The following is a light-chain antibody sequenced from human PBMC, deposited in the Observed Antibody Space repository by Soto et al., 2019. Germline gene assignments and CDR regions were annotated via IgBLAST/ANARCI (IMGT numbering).Light chain of an antibody. CDR1: QSVSSW. Sequence: DIQMTQSPSTLSASVGDRVTITCRASQSVSSWLAWYQKKPGKAPKLLIYKASSLESGVPPRFSGSGSGTEFTLTISSLQPDDFANYFCQQYHTYSTFGQGTKVDIK. CDR3: QQYHTYST. J-gene: IGKJ1*01. CDR2: KAS. V-gene: IGKV1-5*03.